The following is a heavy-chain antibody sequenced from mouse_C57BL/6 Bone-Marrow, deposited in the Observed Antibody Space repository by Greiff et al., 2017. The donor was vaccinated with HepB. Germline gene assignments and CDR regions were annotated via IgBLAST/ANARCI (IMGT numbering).Heavy chain of an antibody. V-gene: IGHV1-69*01. D-gene: IGHD3-1*01. CDR3: ARRALDY. J-gene: IGHJ2*01. Sequence: QVQLQQPGAELVMPGASVKLSCKASGYTFTSYWMHWVKQRPGQGLEWIGEIDPSDSYTNYNQKFKGKSTLTVDKSSSTAYMQLSSLTSEDAAVYYCARRALDYWGQGTTLTVSS. CDR1: GYTFTSYW. CDR2: IDPSDSYT.